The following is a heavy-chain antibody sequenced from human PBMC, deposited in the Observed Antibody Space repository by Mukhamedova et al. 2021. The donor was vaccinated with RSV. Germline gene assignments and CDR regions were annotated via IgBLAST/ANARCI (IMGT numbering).Heavy chain of an antibody. CDR3: ARDPVVIDAYDV. CDR2: AHYTGDT. V-gene: IGHV4-59*12. D-gene: IGHD2-21*01. J-gene: IGHJ3*01. CDR1: GVSLSTYY. Sequence: GVSLSTYYWTWLRQSPQRGLEWIGYAHYTGDTGFKPSLKSRVSISLDPSKGQFSLTLTSVTAADTAVYYCARDPVVIDAYDVWGPGT.